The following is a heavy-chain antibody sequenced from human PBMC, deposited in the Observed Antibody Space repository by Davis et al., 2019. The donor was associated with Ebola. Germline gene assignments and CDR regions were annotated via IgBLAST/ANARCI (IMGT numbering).Heavy chain of an antibody. V-gene: IGHV1-69*04. CDR2: LIPIVGIA. J-gene: IGHJ6*02. D-gene: IGHD1-1*01. Sequence: AASVKVSCKASGGTFSSDGISWVRQAPGQGLEWMGRLIPIVGIANYAPKFQGRVTITADKSTSTANMEVNSLRSEDTAVYYCARGGTWNLDYGMDVWSQGTTVTVSS. CDR3: ARGGTWNLDYGMDV. CDR1: GGTFSSDG.